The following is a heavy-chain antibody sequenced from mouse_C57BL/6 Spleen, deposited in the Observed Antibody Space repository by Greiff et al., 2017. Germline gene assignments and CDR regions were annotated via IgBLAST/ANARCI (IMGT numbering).Heavy chain of an antibody. CDR2: INPNNGGT. Sequence: EVQLQQSGPELVKPGASVKISCKASGYTFTDYYMNWVKQSHGKSLAWIGDINPNNGGTSYNQKFKGKATLTVDKSSSTAYMELRSLTSEDSAVYYGAREDGLTGTRCAYWGQGTLVTVSA. CDR1: GYTFTDYY. CDR3: AREDGLTGTRCAY. J-gene: IGHJ3*01. V-gene: IGHV1-26*01. D-gene: IGHD4-1*01.